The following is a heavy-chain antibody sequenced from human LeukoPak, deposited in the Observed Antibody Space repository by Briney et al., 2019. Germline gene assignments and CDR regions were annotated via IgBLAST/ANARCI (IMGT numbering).Heavy chain of an antibody. CDR3: ARQIVATTRIIDY. Sequence: PSETLSLTCTVSGGSISSSSYYWGWVRQPPGTGLEWIGSIYYSGRTCYNPSLKRRVTISVDTSKNQFSLKLSSVTAADTAVYYCARQIVATTRIIDYWGQETLVTVSS. J-gene: IGHJ4*02. D-gene: IGHD5-12*01. CDR1: GGSISSSSYY. V-gene: IGHV4-39*01. CDR2: IYYSGRT.